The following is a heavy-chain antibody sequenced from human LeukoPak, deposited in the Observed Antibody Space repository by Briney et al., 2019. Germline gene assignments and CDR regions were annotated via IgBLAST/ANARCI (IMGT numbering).Heavy chain of an antibody. CDR3: ARQPANLYFDY. Sequence: SETLSLTCTVSGGSVTRGNYYWSWVRQPPGKALEWIGYIYYSGNTNSNPSLKSRVTISVDPSKNQFSLKLSSVTAADTAVYYCARQPANLYFDYWGQGALVTVSS. CDR1: GGSVTRGNYY. J-gene: IGHJ4*02. CDR2: IYYSGNT. D-gene: IGHD1-14*01. V-gene: IGHV4-61*01.